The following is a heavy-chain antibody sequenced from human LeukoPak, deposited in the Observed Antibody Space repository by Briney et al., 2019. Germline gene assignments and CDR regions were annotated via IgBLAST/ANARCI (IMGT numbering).Heavy chain of an antibody. CDR2: INWNGGST. D-gene: IGHD3-22*01. V-gene: IGHV3-20*04. Sequence: GGSLRLSCAASGFTFDDYGMSWVRQAPGKGLEWVSGINWNGGSTGYADSVKGRFTISRDNAKNSLYLQMNSLRAEDTAVYYCARDYYDSSGSNHFDYWGQGTLVTVSS. CDR1: GFTFDDYG. CDR3: ARDYYDSSGSNHFDY. J-gene: IGHJ4*02.